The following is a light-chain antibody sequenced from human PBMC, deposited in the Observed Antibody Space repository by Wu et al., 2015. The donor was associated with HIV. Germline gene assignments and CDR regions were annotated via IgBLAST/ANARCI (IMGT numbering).Light chain of an antibody. CDR3: LQQYKWPLT. V-gene: IGKV3-11*01. CDR2: DAS. Sequence: EIVLTQSPATLSFSPGERVTLFCRASQSVSGTLAWYQQKLGQAPRLLIYDASNRATGIPDGFSGGGSVTDFTLTIDSLEPEDSAIYYCLQQYKWPLTFGQGHDWRLN. CDR1: QSVSGT. J-gene: IGKJ5*01.